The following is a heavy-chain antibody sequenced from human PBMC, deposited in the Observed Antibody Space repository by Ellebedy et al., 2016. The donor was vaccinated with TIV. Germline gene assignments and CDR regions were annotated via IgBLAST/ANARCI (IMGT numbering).Heavy chain of an antibody. CDR3: ARDSWSIGLDY. J-gene: IGHJ4*02. CDR1: GFTFSNFW. D-gene: IGHD1-26*01. V-gene: IGHV3-7*01. CDR2: IKQDGSEK. Sequence: GGSLRLSCAASGFTFSNFWMSWVRQAPGKGLEWVANIKQDGSEKYYVDSVKGRFTISRDNAKNSLYLQMNSLRAEDTAVYYCARDSWSIGLDYWGQGTLVTVSS.